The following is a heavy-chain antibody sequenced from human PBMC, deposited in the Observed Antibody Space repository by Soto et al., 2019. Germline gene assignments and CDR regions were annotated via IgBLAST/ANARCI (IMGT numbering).Heavy chain of an antibody. CDR3: ARGGYYYDSSGYYPSLHY. D-gene: IGHD3-22*01. V-gene: IGHV3-33*01. CDR2: IWYDGSNK. J-gene: IGHJ4*02. Sequence: GGSLRLSCAASGFTFSSYGMHWVRQAPGKGLEWVAVIWYDGSNKYYADSVKGRFTISRDNSKNTLYLQMNSLRAEDTAVYYCARGGYYYDSSGYYPSLHYSGQATLLTVSS. CDR1: GFTFSSYG.